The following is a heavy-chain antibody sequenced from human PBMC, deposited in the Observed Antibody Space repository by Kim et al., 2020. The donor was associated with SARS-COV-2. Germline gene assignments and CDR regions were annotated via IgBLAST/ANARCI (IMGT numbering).Heavy chain of an antibody. CDR3: VRHRPVDHGGYFDF. CDR2: VYYTGTS. CDR1: GDSINNSFYY. V-gene: IGHV4-39*02. D-gene: IGHD4-17*01. Sequence: SETLSLTCTVSGDSINNSFYYWGWIRQAPGKGLEWIGSVYYTGTSDHNPSLKSRVSMSAETSRNHFSLRLSSVTAADTAIYYCVRHRPVDHGGYFDFWGLGTLVSLSS. J-gene: IGHJ4*03.